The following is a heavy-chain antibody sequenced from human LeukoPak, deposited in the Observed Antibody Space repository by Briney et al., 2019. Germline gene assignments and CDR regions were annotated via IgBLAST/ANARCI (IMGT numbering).Heavy chain of an antibody. J-gene: IGHJ4*02. CDR2: INPSGGTT. CDR3: ARAPRDKYFDY. CDR1: GYTLTSFY. V-gene: IGHV1-46*01. D-gene: IGHD3-10*01. Sequence: ASVNPSCKASGYTLTSFYIHWVRQAPGQGLEWMGIINPSGGTTTCAQNFQGRLTMTWDTSTSTVYMEVSSLTSDDSAVYYCARAPRDKYFDYWGQGTLVTVSS.